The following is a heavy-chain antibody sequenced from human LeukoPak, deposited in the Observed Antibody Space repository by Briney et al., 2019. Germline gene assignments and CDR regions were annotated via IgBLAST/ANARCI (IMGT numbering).Heavy chain of an antibody. V-gene: IGHV1-18*01. J-gene: IGHJ4*02. CDR1: GYTFTSYG. Sequence: ASVKVSCKASGYTFTSYGISWVRQAPGQGLEWMGWISAYNGNTNYAQKLQGRVTMTTDTSTSIAYMELRSLRSDDTAVYYCARDAPRSGSIARFDYWGQGTLVTVSS. D-gene: IGHD3-3*01. CDR3: ARDAPRSGSIARFDY. CDR2: ISAYNGNT.